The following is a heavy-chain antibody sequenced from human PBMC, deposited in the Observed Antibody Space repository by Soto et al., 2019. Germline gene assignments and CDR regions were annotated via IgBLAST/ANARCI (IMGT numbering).Heavy chain of an antibody. V-gene: IGHV4-59*01. CDR2: IYYSGST. D-gene: IGHD6-13*01. CDR3: AGSSSSSWPNWFDP. J-gene: IGHJ5*02. Sequence: PSETLSLTCTVSGGSISSYYWSWIRQPPGKGLGWIGYIYYSGSTNYNPSLKSRVTISVDTSKNQFSLKLSSVTAADTAVYYCAGSSSSSWPNWFDPWGQGTLVTVSS. CDR1: GGSISSYY.